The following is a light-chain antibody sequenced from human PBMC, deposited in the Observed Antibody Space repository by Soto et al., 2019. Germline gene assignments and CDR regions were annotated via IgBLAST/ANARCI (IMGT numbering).Light chain of an antibody. J-gene: IGKJ2*01. CDR3: QQYYSIPRT. V-gene: IGKV4-1*01. CDR1: QSVLYSSHNKNF. CDR2: RAS. Sequence: IVMTQSPDSLAVSLGERATINCKTSQSVLYSSHNKNFLAWYQQKAGQPPKLLIYRASTRESGVPDRFSGSGSGTDFTLTISSLQAEDVAVYYCQQYYSIPRTFGQGTRLEI.